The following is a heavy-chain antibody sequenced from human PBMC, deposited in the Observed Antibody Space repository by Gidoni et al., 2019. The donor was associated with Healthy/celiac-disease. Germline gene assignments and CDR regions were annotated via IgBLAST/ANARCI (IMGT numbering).Heavy chain of an antibody. Sequence: QVQLVQSGAEVKKPGSSVTVSCKASGGTFSSYAISWVRQAPGKGLEWMGGISAIFGTEKYAQKFQGRVTITADESTRTAYMELSSLRSEDTAVYYCARVRPNYYYGMDVWGQRTTVTGSS. V-gene: IGHV1-69*01. CDR3: ARVRPNYYYGMDV. J-gene: IGHJ6*02. CDR1: GGTFSSYA. CDR2: ISAIFGTE.